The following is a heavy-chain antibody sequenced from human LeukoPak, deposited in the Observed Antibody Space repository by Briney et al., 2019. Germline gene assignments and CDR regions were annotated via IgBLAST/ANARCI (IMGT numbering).Heavy chain of an antibody. V-gene: IGHV3-30*18. D-gene: IGHD6-19*01. CDR1: GFTFSSYG. J-gene: IGHJ5*02. CDR2: ISYDGSNK. CDR3: AKGYSSGWFHYYDDLNWFDP. Sequence: GGSLRLSCAASGFTFSSYGMPWVRQAPGKGLEWVAVISYDGSNKYYADSVKGRFTISRDNSKNTLYLQMNGLRAEDTAVYYCAKGYSSGWFHYYDDLNWFDPWGQGTLVTVSS.